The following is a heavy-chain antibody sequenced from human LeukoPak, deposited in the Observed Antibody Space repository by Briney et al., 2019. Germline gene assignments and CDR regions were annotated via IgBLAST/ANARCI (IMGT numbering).Heavy chain of an antibody. CDR2: IKSDGSTT. Sequence: GGSLRLSCVASGFTFSSYWMHWVRQPPGKGLVWVSRIKSDGSTTNYADSVKGRFTISRDNAKNTVCLQMNSLRAEDTAVYYCSSPSLGPDWGQGTLVTVSS. V-gene: IGHV3-74*01. CDR1: GFTFSSYW. CDR3: SSPSLGPD. D-gene: IGHD3-16*01. J-gene: IGHJ4*02.